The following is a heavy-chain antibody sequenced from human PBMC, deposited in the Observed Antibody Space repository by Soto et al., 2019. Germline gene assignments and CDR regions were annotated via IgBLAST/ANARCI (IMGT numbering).Heavy chain of an antibody. V-gene: IGHV3-30*18. CDR1: GFTLSSYA. CDR2: ISYDGSNK. Sequence: LRLSCAASGFTLSSYAMHWVRQAPGKGLEWVAVISYDGSNKYYADSVKGRFTISRDNSKNTLYLQMNSLRAEDTAVYYCAKTMAALPYYFDDWGQGTQVTVSS. CDR3: AKTMAALPYYFDD. J-gene: IGHJ4*02. D-gene: IGHD6-6*01.